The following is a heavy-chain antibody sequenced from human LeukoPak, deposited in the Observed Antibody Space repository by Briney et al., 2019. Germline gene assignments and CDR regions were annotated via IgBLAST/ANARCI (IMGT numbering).Heavy chain of an antibody. CDR3: ARHGGTRIFPI. CDR2: IIIVISSK. CDR1: GFTSSDYT. D-gene: IGHD2-15*01. Sequence: GGCLRLSCVASGFTSSDYTMSWGRQAPQKGVEWVSYIIIVISSKYYTDSVKGRFTISRDNAKRTLYMHISSLREENTALYYSARHGGTRIFPICGEGTVVTVSS. J-gene: IGHJ3*02. V-gene: IGHV3-48*02.